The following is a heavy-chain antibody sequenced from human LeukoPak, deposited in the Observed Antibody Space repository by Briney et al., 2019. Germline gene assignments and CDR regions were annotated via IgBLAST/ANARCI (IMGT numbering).Heavy chain of an antibody. V-gene: IGHV3-20*04. D-gene: IGHD6-13*01. CDR2: INWSGGNA. CDR1: GFTFDDYG. Sequence: GGSLRLSCAASGFTFDDYGMNWLRHAPGKGLECVSGINWSGGNAGYAGSVKGRFNISRANAKNSLYLQTDSLTAEDTALYYCARRFLYSSSWFFDLWGQGTLVTVSS. CDR3: ARRFLYSSSWFFDL. J-gene: IGHJ4*02.